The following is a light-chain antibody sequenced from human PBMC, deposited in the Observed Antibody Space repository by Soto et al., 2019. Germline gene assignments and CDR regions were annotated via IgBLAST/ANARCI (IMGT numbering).Light chain of an antibody. Sequence: DIQLTQSPSFLSASVGDRVTITCRAIQGISSYLAWYQQKPGKAPKLLIYAASTLQSGVPSRFSGRRSGTEFTLTIAGLQPEDFATYYCQQYESYSPLTFGGGTKVDIK. CDR3: QQYESYSPLT. CDR1: QGISSY. V-gene: IGKV1-9*01. J-gene: IGKJ4*01. CDR2: AAS.